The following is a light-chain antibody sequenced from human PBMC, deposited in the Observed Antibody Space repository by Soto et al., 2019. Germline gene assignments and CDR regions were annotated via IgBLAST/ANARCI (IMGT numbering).Light chain of an antibody. CDR2: AAS. J-gene: IGKJ4*01. CDR1: QGISDD. Sequence: AIEMTQSPSSLSASVGDSVTITCRASQGISDDLGWYQQKPGKAPKLLIYAASKLEHGVPSRFSGRGSGTDFTLTISSLQPEDFATYYCQQDYRYPLTFGGGTKVEIK. V-gene: IGKV1-6*01. CDR3: QQDYRYPLT.